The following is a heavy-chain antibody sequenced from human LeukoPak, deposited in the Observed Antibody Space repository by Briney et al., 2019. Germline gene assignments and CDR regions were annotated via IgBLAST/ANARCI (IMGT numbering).Heavy chain of an antibody. V-gene: IGHV3-15*01. J-gene: IGHJ6*04. CDR1: GFTFSNDW. D-gene: IGHD3-10*01. Sequence: GGSLRLSCAASGFTFSNDWMSWVRQAPGKGLEWVGRIKSKTDGGTTEYAAPVKGRFTISSANSKNTLYLQMTSLKTEDTAVYYCTTTPLWFGELDNYYYYGMDVWGKGTTVTVSS. CDR3: TTTPLWFGELDNYYYYGMDV. CDR2: IKSKTDGGTT.